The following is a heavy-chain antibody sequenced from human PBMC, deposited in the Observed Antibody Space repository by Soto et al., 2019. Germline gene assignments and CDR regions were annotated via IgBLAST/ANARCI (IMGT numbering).Heavy chain of an antibody. D-gene: IGHD2-15*01. J-gene: IGHJ4*02. Sequence: GSGPTLVNPTQPLTLTCTFSGFSLSTSGMCVSWIRQPPGKALEWLARIDWDDDKYYSTSLKTRLTISKDTSKNQVVLTMTNMDPVYTATFYFARDCSGGSCYYPFDYWGQGTLVTVSS. CDR3: ARDCSGGSCYYPFDY. V-gene: IGHV2-70*11. CDR1: GFSLSTSGMC. CDR2: IDWDDDK.